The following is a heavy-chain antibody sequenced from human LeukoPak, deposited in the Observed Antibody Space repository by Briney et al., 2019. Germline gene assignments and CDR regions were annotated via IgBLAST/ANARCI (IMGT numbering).Heavy chain of an antibody. CDR2: IIPIFGTA. J-gene: IGHJ5*02. V-gene: IGHV1-69*13. CDR3: VRVDLGYCSSTSCYERWFDP. Sequence: ASVKVSCKASGGTFSSYAISWVRQAPGQGLEWMGGIIPIFGTANYAQKFQGRVTITADESTSTAYMELSSLRSEDTAVYYCVRVDLGYCSSTSCYERWFDPWGQGTLVTVSS. CDR1: GGTFSSYA. D-gene: IGHD2-2*01.